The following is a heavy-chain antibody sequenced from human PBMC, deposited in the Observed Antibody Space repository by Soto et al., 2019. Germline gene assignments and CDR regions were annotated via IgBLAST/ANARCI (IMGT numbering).Heavy chain of an antibody. Sequence: GGSLRLSCAASGFTFSSYAMHWVRQAPGKGLEWVAVISYDGSNKYYADSVKGRFTISRDNSKNTLYLQMNSLRAEDTAVYYCARDRVWNAAYYYYGMDVWGQGTTVTVSS. D-gene: IGHD1-1*01. V-gene: IGHV3-30-3*01. CDR2: ISYDGSNK. CDR1: GFTFSSYA. CDR3: ARDRVWNAAYYYYGMDV. J-gene: IGHJ6*02.